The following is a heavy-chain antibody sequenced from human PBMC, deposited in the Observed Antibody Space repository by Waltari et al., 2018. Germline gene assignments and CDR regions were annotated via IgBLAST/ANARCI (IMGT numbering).Heavy chain of an antibody. Sequence: EVQLVESGGGLVQPGRSLRLSCAASGFSFYDYALHWVRQAPGKGLEGVAGVSWKSGNLGYADSVQGRFTISRDDSKNSLYLQMNSLRAEDTAVYYCAKDVAAGDPPNYYSYMDVWGKGTTVTVSS. D-gene: IGHD6-13*01. CDR1: GFSFYDYA. J-gene: IGHJ6*03. V-gene: IGHV3-9*01. CDR3: AKDVAAGDPPNYYSYMDV. CDR2: VSWKSGNL.